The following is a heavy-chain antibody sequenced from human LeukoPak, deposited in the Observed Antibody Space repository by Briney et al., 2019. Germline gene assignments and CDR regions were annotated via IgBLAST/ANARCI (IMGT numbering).Heavy chain of an antibody. Sequence: GGSLRLSCVASGFTFSSYAMSWVRQAPGKGLEWVSGISGSGGSTYYADSVKGRFTISRDNSKNTLYLQMNSLRAEDTAVYYCAKAANYDFWRGYYFDYWGQGTLVTVSS. V-gene: IGHV3-23*01. CDR3: AKAANYDFWRGYYFDY. D-gene: IGHD3-3*01. J-gene: IGHJ4*02. CDR2: ISGSGGST. CDR1: GFTFSSYA.